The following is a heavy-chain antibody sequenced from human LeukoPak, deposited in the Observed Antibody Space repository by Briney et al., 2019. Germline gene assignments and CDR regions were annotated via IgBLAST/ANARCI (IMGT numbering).Heavy chain of an antibody. V-gene: IGHV4-59*01. D-gene: IGHD2-15*01. Sequence: SETLSLTCTVSGGSISSYYWNWIRLPPGKGLEWIGYIYSSGSTIYNPPLKSRVTISIDTSRNQFSLRLSSVTAADTAVYYCARDHCSGGSCYPGWFDPWGQGTLVTVSS. CDR2: IYSSGST. J-gene: IGHJ5*02. CDR1: GGSISSYY. CDR3: ARDHCSGGSCYPGWFDP.